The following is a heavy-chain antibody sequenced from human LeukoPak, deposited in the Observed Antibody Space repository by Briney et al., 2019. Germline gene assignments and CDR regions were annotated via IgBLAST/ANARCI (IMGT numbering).Heavy chain of an antibody. Sequence: GGSLRLSCAASGFTFSSYWMSWVRQAPGKGLEWVANIKQDGSEKYYVDSVKGRFTISRDNAKNSLYLQMNSLRAEDTAVYYCARDRDSLVDYYDSSGYDYWGQGTLVTVSS. D-gene: IGHD3-22*01. CDR2: IKQDGSEK. CDR1: GFTFSSYW. V-gene: IGHV3-7*01. J-gene: IGHJ4*02. CDR3: ARDRDSLVDYYDSSGYDY.